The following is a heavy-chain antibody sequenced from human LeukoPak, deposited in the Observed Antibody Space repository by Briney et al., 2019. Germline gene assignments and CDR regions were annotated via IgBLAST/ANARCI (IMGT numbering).Heavy chain of an antibody. CDR1: GFTFSNYW. J-gene: IGHJ6*03. CDR3: AREEWELLRYYYYYMDV. Sequence: GGSLRLSCAASGFTFSNYWMSWVRQAPGKGLEWVANIKQDRSEKYYVDSVKGRFTISRDNAKNSLYLQMNSLRAEGTAVYYCAREEWELLRYYYYYMDVWGKGTTVTVSS. V-gene: IGHV3-7*01. D-gene: IGHD1-26*01. CDR2: IKQDRSEK.